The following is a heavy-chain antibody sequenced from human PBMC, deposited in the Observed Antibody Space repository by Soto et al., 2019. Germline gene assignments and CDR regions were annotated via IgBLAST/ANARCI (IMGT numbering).Heavy chain of an antibody. CDR2: IYPGDSDT. J-gene: IGHJ4*02. D-gene: IGHD3-22*01. CDR1: GYSFTSYW. Sequence: GESLKISCKGSGYSFTSYWIGWVRQMPGKGLEWMGIIYPGDSDTRYSPSFQGQVTISADKSISTAYLQWSSLKASDTAMYYCARLRHPIVVVTNNYFDYWGQGTLVTVSS. V-gene: IGHV5-51*01. CDR3: ARLRHPIVVVTNNYFDY.